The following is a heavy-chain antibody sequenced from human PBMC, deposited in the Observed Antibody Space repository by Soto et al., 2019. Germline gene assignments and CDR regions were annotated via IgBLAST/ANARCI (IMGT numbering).Heavy chain of an antibody. CDR1: GYTFIDYY. CDR3: ARALPRGIVVDIWFDS. V-gene: IGHV1-2*04. J-gene: IGHJ5*01. Sequence: ASVKVSCKASGYTFIDYYIHWVRQAPGQGLEWMGWINPNSGGTNYAQNFQGWVTMTRDTSISTVYMELSRLRSDDTAVYYCARALPRGIVVDIWFDSWGQGTLVTVSS. CDR2: INPNSGGT. D-gene: IGHD1-26*01.